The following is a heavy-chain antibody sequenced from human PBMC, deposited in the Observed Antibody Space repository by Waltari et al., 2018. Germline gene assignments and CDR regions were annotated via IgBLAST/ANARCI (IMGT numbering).Heavy chain of an antibody. J-gene: IGHJ3*02. CDR2: IIPIFGTA. Sequence: QVQLVQSGAEVKKPGSSVKVSCKASGGTFSSYAISWVRKAPGQGLEWMGGIIPIFGTANYAQKFQGRVTITADESTSTAYMELSSLRSEDTAVYYCAREVIAVAGTGAFDTWGQGTMVTVSS. CDR3: AREVIAVAGTGAFDT. CDR1: GGTFSSYA. V-gene: IGHV1-69*01. D-gene: IGHD6-19*01.